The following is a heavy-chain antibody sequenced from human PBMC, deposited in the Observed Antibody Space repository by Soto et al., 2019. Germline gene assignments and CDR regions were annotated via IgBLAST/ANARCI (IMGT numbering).Heavy chain of an antibody. CDR1: GFTFSSHV. CDR2: ISYDGSNK. V-gene: IGHV3-30*03. Sequence: GGSLRLSCAASGFTFSSHVMHWVGQAPGKGLEWVAVISYDGSNKYYADSVKGRFTISRDKSKNTLYLQMNSLRAEDTAVYYCARVVPDIVVVPAALYYYYYMDVWGKGTTVTVSS. D-gene: IGHD2-2*01. J-gene: IGHJ6*03. CDR3: ARVVPDIVVVPAALYYYYYMDV.